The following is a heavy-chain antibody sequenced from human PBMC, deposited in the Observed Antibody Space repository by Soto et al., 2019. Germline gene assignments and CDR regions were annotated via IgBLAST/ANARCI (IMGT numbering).Heavy chain of an antibody. D-gene: IGHD1-26*01. J-gene: IGHJ4*02. CDR2: ISGHNGNT. Sequence: VASVKVSCKASGYSFISYDITWVRQAPGQGLEWMGWISGHNGNTNYAQKLQGRVAMTIDTSTSTAYLELRSLRSDDTAMYYCARGGTVVGTSPFDHWGQGTLVTVS. V-gene: IGHV1-18*04. CDR3: ARGGTVVGTSPFDH. CDR1: GYSFISYD.